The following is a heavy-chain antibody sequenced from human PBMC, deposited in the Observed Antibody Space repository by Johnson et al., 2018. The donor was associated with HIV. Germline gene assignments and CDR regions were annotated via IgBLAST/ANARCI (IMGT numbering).Heavy chain of an antibody. J-gene: IGHJ3*01. Sequence: MLLVESGGGLVQPGGSLRLSCAASGITVGTNYMSWVRQAPGKGLAWVPVIFSVGDVYYADPVKGRLPISRDNSKNMVYLQMNSLRPEDTAVYYCARDGRDLVTRGSFDVWGQGTVVTVSS. CDR2: IFSVGDV. CDR3: ARDGRDLVTRGSFDV. CDR1: GITVGTNY. D-gene: IGHD3-9*01. V-gene: IGHV3-66*02.